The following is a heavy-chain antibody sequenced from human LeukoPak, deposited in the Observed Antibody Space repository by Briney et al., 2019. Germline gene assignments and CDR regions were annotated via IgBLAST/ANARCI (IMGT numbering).Heavy chain of an antibody. CDR2: ISSSSSYI. CDR3: ARDSDFWSGYHTQDY. Sequence: GGSLRLSCAASGFTFSSYSMNWVRQAPGKGLEWVSSISSSSSYIYYADSVKGRFTISRDNAKNSLYLQMNSLRAEDTAVYYCARDSDFWSGYHTQDYWGQGTLVTVSS. V-gene: IGHV3-21*01. J-gene: IGHJ4*02. CDR1: GFTFSSYS. D-gene: IGHD3-3*01.